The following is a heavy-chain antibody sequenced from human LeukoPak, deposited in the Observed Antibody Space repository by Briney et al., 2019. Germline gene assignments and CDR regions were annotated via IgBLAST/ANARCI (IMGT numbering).Heavy chain of an antibody. CDR2: ISGSGGST. CDR1: GFTFSSYA. CDR3: AKEYYDSSDYYVDY. J-gene: IGHJ4*02. V-gene: IGHV3-23*01. D-gene: IGHD3-22*01. Sequence: GGSLRLSCAASGFTFSSYAVSWVRQAPGKGLEWVSAISGSGGSTYYADSVKGRFTISRDNSKNTLYLQMNSLRAEDTAVYYCAKEYYDSSDYYVDYWGQGTLVTVSS.